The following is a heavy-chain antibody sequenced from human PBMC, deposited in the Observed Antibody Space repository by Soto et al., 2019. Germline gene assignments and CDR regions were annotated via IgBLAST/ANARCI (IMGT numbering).Heavy chain of an antibody. CDR2: SSGSGGTT. J-gene: IGHJ4*02. V-gene: IGHV3-23*01. Sequence: SLRRCCAATGCTSDRWAMGDIRQAEGQVLECVSTSSGSGGTTYYADSVKGRFTISRDNSKNTQDLQMNRLRAEDTAVYYCARFRSTAIFDVVSGFDFWCQETQGTASS. D-gene: IGHD3-3*01. CDR1: GCTSDRWA. CDR3: ARFRSTAIFDVVSGFDF.